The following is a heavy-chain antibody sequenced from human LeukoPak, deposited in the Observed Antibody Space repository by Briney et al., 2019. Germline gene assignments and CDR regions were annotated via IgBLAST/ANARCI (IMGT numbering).Heavy chain of an antibody. D-gene: IGHD2-2*01. CDR2: IIGGGDST. CDR1: GFTFSSYA. Sequence: PGGCLRLSCAASGFTFSSYAMSWVRQAPGEGLGWVSAIIGGGDSTFYADSVKGRFTISRDNSKNTLYLQMSSLRAEDTAIYYCAKEEYSTRYYYYGMDVWGQGTTVTVSS. J-gene: IGHJ6*02. V-gene: IGHV3-23*01. CDR3: AKEEYSTRYYYYGMDV.